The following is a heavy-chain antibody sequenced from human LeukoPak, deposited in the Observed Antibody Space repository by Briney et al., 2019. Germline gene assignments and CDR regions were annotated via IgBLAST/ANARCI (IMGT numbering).Heavy chain of an antibody. CDR2: IYYSGST. CDR3: ASQYQLLHFDY. V-gene: IGHV4-59*01. Sequence: SETLSLTCTVSGGSISSYYWSWIRQPPGKGLEWIGYIYYSGSTNYNPSLKSRVTISVDTSKNQFSLKLSSVTAADTAVYCFASQYQLLHFDYWGQGTLVTVSS. D-gene: IGHD2-2*01. J-gene: IGHJ4*02. CDR1: GGSISSYY.